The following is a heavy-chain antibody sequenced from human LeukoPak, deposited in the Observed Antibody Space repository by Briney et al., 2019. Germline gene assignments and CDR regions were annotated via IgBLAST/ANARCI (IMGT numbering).Heavy chain of an antibody. V-gene: IGHV3-23*01. CDR1: GFTFSSYA. J-gene: IGHJ4*02. D-gene: IGHD3-10*01. CDR2: ISGSGGST. CDR3: ASYTPPDYYGSGTHDY. Sequence: GGSLRLSCAAPGFTFSSYAMSWVRQAPGKGLEWVSAISGSGGSTYYADSVKGGFTISRDNSKNTLYLQMNSLRAEDTAVYYCASYTPPDYYGSGTHDYWGQGTLVTVSS.